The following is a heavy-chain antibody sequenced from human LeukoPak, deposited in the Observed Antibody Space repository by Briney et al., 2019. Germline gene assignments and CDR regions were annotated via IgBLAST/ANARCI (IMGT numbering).Heavy chain of an antibody. CDR1: GFTFGDYA. CDR2: IRSKAYGGTT. CDR3: TINPSGDGYSSFDY. V-gene: IGHV3-49*04. D-gene: IGHD5-24*01. J-gene: IGHJ4*02. Sequence: GGSLRLSCTASGFTFGDYAMSWVRQAPGKGLEWVGFIRSKAYGGTTEYAASVKGRFTISRDDSKSIAYLQMNSLKTEDTAVYYCTINPSGDGYSSFDYWGQGTLVTVSS.